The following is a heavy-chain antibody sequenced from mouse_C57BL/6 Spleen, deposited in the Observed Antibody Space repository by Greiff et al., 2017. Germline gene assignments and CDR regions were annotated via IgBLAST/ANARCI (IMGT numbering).Heavy chain of an antibody. CDR2: IDPSDSDT. V-gene: IGHV1-52*01. J-gene: IGHJ3*01. CDR3: ARGDSFAY. CDR1: GYTFTSYW. Sequence: VQLQQPGAELVRPGSSVKLSCKASGYTFTSYWMHWVKQRPIQGLEWIGNIDPSDSDTHYNQKFKDKATLTVDKSSSTAYMQLSSLTSEDSAVYYCARGDSFAYWGQGTLVTVSA.